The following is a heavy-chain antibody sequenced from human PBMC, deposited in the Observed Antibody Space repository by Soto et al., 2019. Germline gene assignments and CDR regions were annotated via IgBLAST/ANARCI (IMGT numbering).Heavy chain of an antibody. D-gene: IGHD2-2*01. Sequence: EVQLVQSGAEVKKPGESLKISCKGSGYSFTSYWIGWVRQMPGKGLEWMGIIYPGDSDTRYSPSFQGQVTISADKSISTAYLHWSSLKASDTAMYYCARQGDCSSTSCFNNWFDPWGQGTLVTVSS. V-gene: IGHV5-51*01. CDR1: GYSFTSYW. CDR3: ARQGDCSSTSCFNNWFDP. CDR2: IYPGDSDT. J-gene: IGHJ5*02.